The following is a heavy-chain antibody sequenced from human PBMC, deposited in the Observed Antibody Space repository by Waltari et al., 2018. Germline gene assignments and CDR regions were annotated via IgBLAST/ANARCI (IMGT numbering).Heavy chain of an antibody. CDR2: INPKNGDT. Sequence: QVQLVQSGTEVKKPGASVRVSCQASGYTFSDYHLHWVRQTPGQGFEWRGWINPKNGDTSYAQNFLGMVTMTRDTSINTAYMDLSGLRSDDAAVFYCARDPGPIVGAPDFWGQGTLVTVSS. CDR3: ARDPGPIVGAPDF. CDR1: GYTFSDYH. D-gene: IGHD1-26*01. V-gene: IGHV1-2*02. J-gene: IGHJ4*02.